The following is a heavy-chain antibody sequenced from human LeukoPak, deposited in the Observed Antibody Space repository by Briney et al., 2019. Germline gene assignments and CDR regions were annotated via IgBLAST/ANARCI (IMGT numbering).Heavy chain of an antibody. V-gene: IGHV4-59*01. CDR2: IYYSGST. CDR1: GGSISDYY. D-gene: IGHD2-15*01. Sequence: PSETLPLTCTVSGGSISDYYWSWIRQPPGKGLEWIGYIYYSGSTNYNPSLKSRVTISVDTSKNQFSLKLSSVTAADTAVYYCARVRGYCSGGSCYGWFDPWGQGTLVTVSS. CDR3: ARVRGYCSGGSCYGWFDP. J-gene: IGHJ5*02.